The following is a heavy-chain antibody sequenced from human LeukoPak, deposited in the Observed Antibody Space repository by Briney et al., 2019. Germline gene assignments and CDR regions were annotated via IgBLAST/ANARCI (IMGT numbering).Heavy chain of an antibody. Sequence: ASVKVSCKASGYTFTSYGISWVRQAPGQGLEWMGWISAYYGNTNYAQKLQGRVTMTTDTSTSTAYMELRSLRSDDTAVYYCARVGPLGYCSSTSCYALRSFGYWGQGTLVTVSS. CDR1: GYTFTSYG. CDR2: ISAYYGNT. D-gene: IGHD2-2*01. CDR3: ARVGPLGYCSSTSCYALRSFGY. J-gene: IGHJ4*02. V-gene: IGHV1-18*01.